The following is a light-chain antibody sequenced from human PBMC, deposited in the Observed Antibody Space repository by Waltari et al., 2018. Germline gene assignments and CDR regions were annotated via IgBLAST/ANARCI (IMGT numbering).Light chain of an antibody. CDR3: SIYMGSGIWV. J-gene: IGLJ3*02. CDR1: SGSLSTTSY. V-gene: IGLV8-61*01. CDR2: KGS. Sequence: QTVVTQDPSLSVSPGGTVTLTCVFTSGSLSTTSYATWYQQTPGQPPRTLVYKGSSRSSGVPDRFAGSILGNKAALTITGAQADDESNYYCSIYMGSGIWVFGGGTKLTVL.